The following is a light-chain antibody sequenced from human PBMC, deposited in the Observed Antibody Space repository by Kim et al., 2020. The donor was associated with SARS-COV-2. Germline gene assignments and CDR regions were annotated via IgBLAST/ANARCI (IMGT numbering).Light chain of an antibody. V-gene: IGKV3-15*01. CDR2: GAT. Sequence: GSPGETATLSCKASQRISGNLAWYQQRPGQTPRLLIYGATSRATGVPVRFSGSQSGTEFNLTISSLQSEDFAVYYCQQYNNWPPVAFGQGTKLEI. CDR3: QQYNNWPPVA. CDR1: QRISGN. J-gene: IGKJ2*01.